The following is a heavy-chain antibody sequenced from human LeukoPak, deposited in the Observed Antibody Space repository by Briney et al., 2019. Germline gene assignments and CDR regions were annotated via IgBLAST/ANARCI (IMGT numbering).Heavy chain of an antibody. Sequence: GRSLRLSCAASGFTFSSYGMHWVRQAPGKGLEWVAVRWYDGSTKYYADSVKGRFTISRDNSKNTLYLQMNSLRAEDMAVYYCARGYYYDSSGAFDIWGQGTMVTVSS. D-gene: IGHD3-22*01. J-gene: IGHJ3*02. CDR3: ARGYYYDSSGAFDI. V-gene: IGHV3-33*01. CDR2: RWYDGSTK. CDR1: GFTFSSYG.